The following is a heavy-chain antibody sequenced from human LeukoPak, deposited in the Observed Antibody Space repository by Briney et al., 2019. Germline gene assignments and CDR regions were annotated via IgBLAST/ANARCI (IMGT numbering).Heavy chain of an antibody. CDR1: GYSISSGYY. J-gene: IGHJ2*01. D-gene: IGHD5-18*01. V-gene: IGHV4-38-2*02. Sequence: SETLSLTCTVSGYSISSGYYWGWIRQPPGKGLEWIGSIYHSGSTYYNPSLKSRVTISVDTSKNQFSLKLSSVTAADTAVYYCASHYSYGVFDWYFDLWGRGTLVTVSS. CDR3: ASHYSYGVFDWYFDL. CDR2: IYHSGST.